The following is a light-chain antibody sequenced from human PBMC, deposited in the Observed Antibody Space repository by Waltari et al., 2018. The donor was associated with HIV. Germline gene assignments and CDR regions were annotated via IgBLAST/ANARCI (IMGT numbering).Light chain of an antibody. V-gene: IGLV1-40*01. CDR3: QSYDSSLSAWV. Sequence: QSVLTQPPSLSGAPGQTVTISCTGTSSNIGAASHVTWYQQLPGTAPKPLIYGNTIRPSGVPDRFSGSKSGTSASLAITGLQADDEADYYCQSYDSSLSAWVFGGGTKLTVL. J-gene: IGLJ3*02. CDR1: SSNIGAASH. CDR2: GNT.